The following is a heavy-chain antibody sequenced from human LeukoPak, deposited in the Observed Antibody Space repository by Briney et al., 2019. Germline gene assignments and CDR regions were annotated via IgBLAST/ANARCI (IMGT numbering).Heavy chain of an antibody. CDR1: GGSISSGGYY. J-gene: IGHJ4*02. CDR3: ASGYCSGGSCYLDY. CDR2: IYYSGST. D-gene: IGHD2-15*01. Sequence: PSETLSLTCTVSGGSISSGGYYRSWIRQHPGKGLEWIGYIYYSGSTYYNPSLKSRVTISVDTSKNQFSLKLSSVTAADTAVYYCASGYCSGGSCYLDYWGQGTLVTVSS. V-gene: IGHV4-31*03.